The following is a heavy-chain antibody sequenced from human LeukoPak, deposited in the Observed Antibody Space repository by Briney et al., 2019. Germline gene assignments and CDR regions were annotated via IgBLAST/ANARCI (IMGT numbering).Heavy chain of an antibody. CDR1: GGSFSGYY. CDR3: ARGRTYYYDSSGYLLDY. V-gene: IGHV4-34*01. D-gene: IGHD3-22*01. J-gene: IGHJ4*02. CDR2: INHSGST. Sequence: SETLSLTCAVYGGSFSGYYWSWIRQPPGKGLEWIGEINHSGSTNYNPSLKSRATISVDTSKNQFSLKLSSVTAADTAVYYCARGRTYYYDSSGYLLDYWGQGTLVTVPP.